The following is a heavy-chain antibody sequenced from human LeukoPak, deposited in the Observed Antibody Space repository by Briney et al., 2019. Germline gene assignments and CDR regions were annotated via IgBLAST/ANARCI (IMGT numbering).Heavy chain of an antibody. CDR3: ARVGYCSGGSCYSAATDAFDI. Sequence: GASVKVSCKASGYTFTSYGISWVRQAPGQGLEWMGWISGYNGNTNYAEKLKGRVTMTTDTSTSTAYMELRSLRSDDTAVYYCARVGYCSGGSCYSAATDAFDIWGQGTMVTVSS. D-gene: IGHD2-15*01. J-gene: IGHJ3*02. CDR1: GYTFTSYG. CDR2: ISGYNGNT. V-gene: IGHV1-18*01.